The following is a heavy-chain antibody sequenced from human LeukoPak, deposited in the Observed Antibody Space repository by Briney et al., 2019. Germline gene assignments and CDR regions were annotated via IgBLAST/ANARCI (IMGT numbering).Heavy chain of an antibody. J-gene: IGHJ3*02. CDR2: IYYSGST. D-gene: IGHD3-22*01. CDR1: GGSISSYY. V-gene: IGHV4-59*08. Sequence: PETLSLTCTVSGGSISSYYWSRIRQPPGKGLEWIGYIYYSGSTNYNPSLKSRVTISVDTSKNQFSLKLSSVTAADTAVYYCAGGPDITMIVDNDAFDIWGQGTMVTVSS. CDR3: AGGPDITMIVDNDAFDI.